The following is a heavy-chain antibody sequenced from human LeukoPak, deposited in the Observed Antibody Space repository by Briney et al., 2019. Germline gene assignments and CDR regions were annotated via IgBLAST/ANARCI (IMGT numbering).Heavy chain of an antibody. CDR2: ISGSGGST. D-gene: IGHD5-18*01. CDR1: GFTFSTYG. J-gene: IGHJ4*02. Sequence: GGSLRLSCATSGFTFSTYGMSWVRQAPGKGLEWFSAISGSGGSTYYADSVKGRFTISRDNSKNTLYLQMNSLRAEDTAVYYCAKVGGYSYGNFDYWGQGTLVTVSS. CDR3: AKVGGYSYGNFDY. V-gene: IGHV3-23*01.